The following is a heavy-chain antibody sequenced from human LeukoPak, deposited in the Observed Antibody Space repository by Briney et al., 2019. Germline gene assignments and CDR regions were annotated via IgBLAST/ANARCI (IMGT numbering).Heavy chain of an antibody. J-gene: IGHJ4*02. CDR1: GFTFTRYD. D-gene: IGHD4-23*01. CDR3: VLGHYGGLFDN. V-gene: IGHV3-30-3*01. Sequence: GGSLRLSCAASGFTFTRYDMHWVRQAPGKGLEWVAVISNDESNKDYGNSVNGRFTIARDNSKNTLYLQMNSLRVEDTAVYYCVLGHYGGLFDNWGQGALVTVSS. CDR2: ISNDESNK.